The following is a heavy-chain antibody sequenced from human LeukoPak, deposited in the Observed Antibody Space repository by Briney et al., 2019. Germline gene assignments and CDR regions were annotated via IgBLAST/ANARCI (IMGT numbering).Heavy chain of an antibody. CDR2: IYYSGST. J-gene: IGHJ3*02. CDR3: ARRGISSGWSPGAFDI. CDR1: GGSISSSSYY. Sequence: SETLSLTCNVSGGSISSSSYYWGWLRQPPGKGLEWIGTIYYSGSTDYNPSLKSRVTISVDTSKNQFSLKLSSVTAADTAVYYCARRGISSGWSPGAFDIWGQGTMVTVSS. V-gene: IGHV4-39*01. D-gene: IGHD6-19*01.